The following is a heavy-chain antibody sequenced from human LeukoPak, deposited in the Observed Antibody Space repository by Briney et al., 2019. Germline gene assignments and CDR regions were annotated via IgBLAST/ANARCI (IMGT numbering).Heavy chain of an antibody. Sequence: ASVKVSCKASGYTFTGYYMHWVRQAPGQGLEWMGWINPNSGGTNYAQKFQGRVTMTRDTSISTAYMELSRLRSDDTAVYYCARLGIAAAGDAFDIWDQGTMVTVSS. CDR1: GYTFTGYY. V-gene: IGHV1-2*02. CDR2: INPNSGGT. J-gene: IGHJ3*02. CDR3: ARLGIAAAGDAFDI. D-gene: IGHD6-13*01.